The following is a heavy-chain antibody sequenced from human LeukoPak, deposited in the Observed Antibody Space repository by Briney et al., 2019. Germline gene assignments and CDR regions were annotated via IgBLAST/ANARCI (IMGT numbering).Heavy chain of an antibody. CDR3: AKFGHSSSWFQSYYFDY. J-gene: IGHJ4*02. CDR1: GFTFSSYG. V-gene: IGHV3-30*18. CDR2: ISYDGSNK. D-gene: IGHD6-13*01. Sequence: GGSLRLSCAASGFTFSSYGMHWVRQAPGKGLEWVAVISYDGSNKYYADSVKGRFTISRDNSKNTLYLQMNSLRAEDTAVYYCAKFGHSSSWFQSYYFDYWGQGTLVTVSS.